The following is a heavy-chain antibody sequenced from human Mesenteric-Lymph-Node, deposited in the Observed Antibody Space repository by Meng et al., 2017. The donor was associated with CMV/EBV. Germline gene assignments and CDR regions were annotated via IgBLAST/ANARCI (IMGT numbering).Heavy chain of an antibody. CDR2: ISGSGST. D-gene: IGHD2-2*01. CDR3: AKDRYCISTSCYYNWFDP. V-gene: IGHV3-23*01. Sequence: FTLTSYVMTWVRQAPGKGLEWVSSISGSGSTYYAASVKGRFTISRDNSKNTLYLQMTSLRAEDTAVYYCAKDRYCISTSCYYNWFDPWGQGTLVTVSS. CDR1: FTLTSYV. J-gene: IGHJ5*02.